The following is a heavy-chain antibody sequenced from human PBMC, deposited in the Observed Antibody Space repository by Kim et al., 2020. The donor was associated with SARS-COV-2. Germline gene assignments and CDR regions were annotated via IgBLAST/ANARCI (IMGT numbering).Heavy chain of an antibody. CDR2: INSDGSST. CDR3: VREGFGD. CDR1: GSIFSRSW. J-gene: IGHJ4*02. Sequence: VGSLRLSCAASGSIFSRSWMHWVRQAPGKGLVWVSRINSDGSSTNYADSVKGRFTNPRDNAKNTLNLQMNSLRAEDTAVYYCVREGFGDWGQGTLVTVSS. D-gene: IGHD3-10*01. V-gene: IGHV3-74*01.